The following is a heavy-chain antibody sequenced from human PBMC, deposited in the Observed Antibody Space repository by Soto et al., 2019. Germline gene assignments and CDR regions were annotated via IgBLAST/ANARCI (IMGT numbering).Heavy chain of an antibody. V-gene: IGHV3-21*01. J-gene: IGHJ4*02. CDR1: GFTFSSYS. CDR2: ISSSSSYI. Sequence: RRLSCAASGFTFSSYSMNWVRQAPGKGLEWVSSISSSSSYIYYADSVKGRFTISRDNAKNSLYLQMNSLRAEDTAVYYCARDLRNVDTAMVRDFDYWGQGTLVTVSS. D-gene: IGHD5-18*01. CDR3: ARDLRNVDTAMVRDFDY.